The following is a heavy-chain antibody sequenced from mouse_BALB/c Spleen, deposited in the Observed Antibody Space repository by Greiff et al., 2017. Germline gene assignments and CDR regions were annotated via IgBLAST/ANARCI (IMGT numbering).Heavy chain of an antibody. CDR3: TRAETTMITTEASYAMDY. Sequence: DVKLVESGGGLVQPGGSMKLSCVASGFTFSNYWMNWVRQSPEKGLEWVAEIRLKSNNYATHYAESVKGRFTISRDDSKSSVYLQMNNLRAEDTGIYYCTRAETTMITTEASYAMDYWGQGTSVTVSS. D-gene: IGHD2-4*01. V-gene: IGHV6-6*02. J-gene: IGHJ4*01. CDR1: GFTFSNYW. CDR2: IRLKSNNYAT.